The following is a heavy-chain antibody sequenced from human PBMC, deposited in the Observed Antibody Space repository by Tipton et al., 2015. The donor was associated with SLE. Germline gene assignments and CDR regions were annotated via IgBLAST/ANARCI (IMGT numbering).Heavy chain of an antibody. CDR3: ARGSEYNLY. V-gene: IGHV3-7*01. D-gene: IGHD1-1*01. Sequence: VQLVQSGGGLVQPGGSLRLSCAASGFTLSSYWMSWVRQAPGKGLEWVANIKHDGSEKYYEDSVKGRFTISRDNAKNSLYLQMNSLRAEDTAVYYCARGSEYNLYWGQGILVTVSS. J-gene: IGHJ4*02. CDR2: IKHDGSEK. CDR1: GFTLSSYW.